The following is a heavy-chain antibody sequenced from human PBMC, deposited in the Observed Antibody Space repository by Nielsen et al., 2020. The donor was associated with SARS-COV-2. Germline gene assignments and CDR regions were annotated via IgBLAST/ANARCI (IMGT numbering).Heavy chain of an antibody. CDR2: ISSSSSYI. D-gene: IGHD3-22*01. CDR1: GFTFSSYS. CDR3: AREDYYDSSGAFDI. Sequence: GESLKISCAASGFTFSSYSMNWVRQAPGKGLEWVSSISSSSSYIYYADSVKGRFTISRDNAKNSLYLQMNSLRAEDTAVYYCAREDYYDSSGAFDIWGQGTMVTVSS. V-gene: IGHV3-21*01. J-gene: IGHJ3*02.